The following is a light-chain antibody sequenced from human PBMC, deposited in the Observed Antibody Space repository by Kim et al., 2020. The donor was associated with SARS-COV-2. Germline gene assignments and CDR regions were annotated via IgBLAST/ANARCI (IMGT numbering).Light chain of an antibody. CDR2: DAS. CDR3: QQYDNLLIFT. J-gene: IGKJ3*01. CDR1: QDISNY. V-gene: IGKV1-33*01. Sequence: DIQMTQSPSSLSASVGDRVTITCQASQDISNYLNWYQQKPGKAPKLLIYDASNLETGVPSRLSGSGSGTDFTFTISSLQPEDIATYYCQQYDNLLIFTVGPGTKVDIQ.